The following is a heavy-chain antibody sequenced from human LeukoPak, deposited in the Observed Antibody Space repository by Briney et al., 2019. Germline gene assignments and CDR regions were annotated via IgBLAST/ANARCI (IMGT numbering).Heavy chain of an antibody. CDR2: ISSSGSTI. J-gene: IGHJ4*02. CDR3: ARTQPTYDSKGQIFDY. D-gene: IGHD3-22*01. V-gene: IGHV3-48*03. Sequence: GGSLRLSCAAPGFTFSSYEMNWVRQAPGKGLEWVSYISSSGSTIYYADSVKGRFTISRDNAKNSLYLQMNSLRAEDTAVYYCARTQPTYDSKGQIFDYWGQGTLVTVSS. CDR1: GFTFSSYE.